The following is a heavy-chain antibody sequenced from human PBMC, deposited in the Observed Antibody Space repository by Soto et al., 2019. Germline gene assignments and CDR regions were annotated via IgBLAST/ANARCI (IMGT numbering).Heavy chain of an antibody. Sequence: QVQLVQSGAEVKKPGASVKVSCKASGYTFTGYYMHWVRQAPGQGLEWMGWINLNSGGTNHAQKFQGRVTMTRDTSISTAYMELSRLRSDDTAVYYCARQLRDILTIDYWGQGTLVTVSS. J-gene: IGHJ4*02. CDR2: INLNSGGT. CDR1: GYTFTGYY. V-gene: IGHV1-2*02. CDR3: ARQLRDILTIDY. D-gene: IGHD3-9*01.